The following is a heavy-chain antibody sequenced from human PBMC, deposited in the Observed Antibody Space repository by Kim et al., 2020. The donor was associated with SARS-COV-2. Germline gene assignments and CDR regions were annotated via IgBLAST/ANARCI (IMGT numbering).Heavy chain of an antibody. Sequence: SETLSLTCTVSGYSISSGYYWGWIRQPPGKGLEWIGSIYHSGSTYYNPSLKSRVTISVDTSKNQFSLKLSSVTAADTAVYYCARDPSERITIFGVVTPNNWFDPWGQGTLVTVSS. J-gene: IGHJ5*02. CDR1: GYSISSGYY. D-gene: IGHD3-3*01. CDR2: IYHSGST. V-gene: IGHV4-38-2*02. CDR3: ARDPSERITIFGVVTPNNWFDP.